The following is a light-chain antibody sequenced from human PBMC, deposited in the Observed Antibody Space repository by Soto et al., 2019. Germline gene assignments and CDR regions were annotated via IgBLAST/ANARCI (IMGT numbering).Light chain of an antibody. Sequence: EIVLTQSPGTLSLSPGERATLSCRASQSLSSNYLAWYQQRPGQSPRLLVYGASSRATGIPDRFSGSGFGTDFALTISRLVPEDSAVYYCHQYDNAPFTFGPRTRVGIK. J-gene: IGKJ3*01. V-gene: IGKV3-20*01. CDR3: HQYDNAPFT. CDR1: QSLSSNY. CDR2: GAS.